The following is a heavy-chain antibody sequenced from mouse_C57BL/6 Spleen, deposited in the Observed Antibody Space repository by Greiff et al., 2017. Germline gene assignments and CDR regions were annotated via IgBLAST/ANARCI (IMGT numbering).Heavy chain of an antibody. CDR3: ARFTYYYAMDY. V-gene: IGHV1-53*01. Sequence: QVQLQQPGTELVKPGASVKLSCKASGYTFTSYWMHWVKQRPGQGLEWIGNINPSNGGTNYNEKFKSKATLTVDKSSSTAYMQLSSLTSEASAVXCCARFTYYYAMDYWGQGTSVTVSS. J-gene: IGHJ4*01. CDR1: GYTFTSYW. CDR2: INPSNGGT. D-gene: IGHD5-1*01.